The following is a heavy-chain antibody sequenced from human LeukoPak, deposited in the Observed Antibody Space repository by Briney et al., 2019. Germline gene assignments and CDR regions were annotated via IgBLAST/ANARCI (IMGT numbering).Heavy chain of an antibody. V-gene: IGHV3-30*02. J-gene: IGHJ4*02. D-gene: IGHD6-13*01. CDR1: GFMFSTYG. CDR3: AKDWWPYSSNWYGDK. CDR2: IRYDGNNE. Sequence: GGSLRLSCAASGFMFSTYGMHWVRQAPGKGLEWLTFIRYDGNNEYYADSVKGRFTVSRDNSKNTLYLQMSSLRVEDAAVYYCAKDWWPYSSNWYGDKWGQGTLVTVSS.